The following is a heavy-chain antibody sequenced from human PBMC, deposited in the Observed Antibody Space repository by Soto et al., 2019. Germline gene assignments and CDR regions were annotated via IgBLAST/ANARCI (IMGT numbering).Heavy chain of an antibody. J-gene: IGHJ3*02. CDR1: GFTFSSYS. Sequence: EVQLLESGGGLVNPGGSLRLSCSASGFTFSSYSMDWVRQAPGKGLEWVASINPNSRYMCYADSVRGRFTIFRDYAKNSLHLQMNGLGVEDTGVYYCARHETRLTGDGFDIWGQGTLVTVSS. V-gene: IGHV3-21*01. CDR3: ARHETRLTGDGFDI. CDR2: INPNSRYM. D-gene: IGHD7-27*01.